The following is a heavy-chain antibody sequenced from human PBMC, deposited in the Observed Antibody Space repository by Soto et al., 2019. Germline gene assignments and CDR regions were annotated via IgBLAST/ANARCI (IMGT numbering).Heavy chain of an antibody. Sequence: QVHLQESGPGLVKPSETLSLTCTVSGDSISGYYWNWIRQPPGKGLEWIGYVYHSGRTNYNPSLKSRVTMSVDTSKNQFSLMLSSVTAADTAVYFCARRGFSHDAFDIWGQGTMVPVSS. J-gene: IGHJ3*02. CDR3: ARRGFSHDAFDI. V-gene: IGHV4-59*08. CDR2: VYHSGRT. CDR1: GDSISGYY. D-gene: IGHD3-10*01.